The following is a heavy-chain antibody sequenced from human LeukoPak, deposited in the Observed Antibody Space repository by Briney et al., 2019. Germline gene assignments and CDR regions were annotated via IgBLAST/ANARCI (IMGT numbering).Heavy chain of an antibody. CDR3: AGSIAARPDY. D-gene: IGHD6-6*01. Sequence: NSSETLSLTCTVSGGSISSGGYYWSWIRQPPGKGLEWIGYIYHSGSTYYNPSLKSRVTISVDRSKNQFSLKLSSVTAADTAVYYCAGSIAARPDYWGQGTLVTVPS. CDR1: GGSISSGGYY. V-gene: IGHV4-30-2*01. CDR2: IYHSGST. J-gene: IGHJ4*02.